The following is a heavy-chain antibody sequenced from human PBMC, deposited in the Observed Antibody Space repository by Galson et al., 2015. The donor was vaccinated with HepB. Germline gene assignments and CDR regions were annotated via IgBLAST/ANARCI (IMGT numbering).Heavy chain of an antibody. CDR2: IDPSDSYT. CDR3: ARHRYGSSGRYYYYYYGMDV. Sequence: QSGAEVKKPGESLRISCKGSGYSFTSYWISWVRQMPGKGLEWMGRIDPSDSYTNYSPSFQGHVTISADKSISTAYLQWSSLKASDTAMYYCARHRYGSSGRYYYYYYGMDVWGQGTTVTVSS. D-gene: IGHD6-19*01. J-gene: IGHJ6*02. CDR1: GYSFTSYW. V-gene: IGHV5-10-1*01.